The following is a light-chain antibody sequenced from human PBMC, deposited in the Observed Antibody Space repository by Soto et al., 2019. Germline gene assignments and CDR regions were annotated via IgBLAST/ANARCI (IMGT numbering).Light chain of an antibody. CDR1: QGISSY. J-gene: IGKJ1*01. V-gene: IGKV1-8*01. Sequence: AIRMTQSPSSLSASTGDRVTITCRASQGISSYLAWYQQKPGKAPKLLIYAASTLQSGVPSRFSGSGSGTDFTLTINCLQSEDFATYYCQQYYSYPTFGQGTKVEIK. CDR3: QQYYSYPT. CDR2: AAS.